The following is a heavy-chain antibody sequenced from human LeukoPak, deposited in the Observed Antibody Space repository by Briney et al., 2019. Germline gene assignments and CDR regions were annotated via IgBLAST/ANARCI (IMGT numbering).Heavy chain of an antibody. D-gene: IGHD6-13*01. CDR3: ARDSRGSSHMDV. Sequence: SETLSLTCTVSGGFISSYYWSWIRQPPGKGLEWIAYIYYSGSTNYNPSLKSRVTISVDTSKNQFSLKLSSVTAADTAVYYCARDSRGSSHMDVWGKGTTVTVSS. J-gene: IGHJ6*03. CDR1: GGFISSYY. CDR2: IYYSGST. V-gene: IGHV4-59*01.